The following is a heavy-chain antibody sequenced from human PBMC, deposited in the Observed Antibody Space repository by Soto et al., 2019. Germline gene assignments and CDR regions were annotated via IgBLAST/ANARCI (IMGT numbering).Heavy chain of an antibody. CDR3: ARVRQGCSANNCYFDP. J-gene: IGHJ5*01. CDR2: VHISGHS. D-gene: IGHD1-1*01. CDR1: GGSVRAPDW. Sequence: QVHLQESGPGLVAPSGTLSLTCTLSGGSVRAPDWWNWVRQSPDKGLEWIAEVHISGHSNYNLYLRSRVSVSIDRSKNQFYLNLNSVTAADTAIYYCARVRQGCSANNCYFDPWGQGTQVTISS. V-gene: IGHV4-4*02.